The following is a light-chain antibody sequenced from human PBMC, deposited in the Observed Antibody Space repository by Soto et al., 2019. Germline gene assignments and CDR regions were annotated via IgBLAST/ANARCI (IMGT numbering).Light chain of an antibody. Sequence: LSQSAGTLSLSPGARATLSCRASQSVSSSYLAWYQQKPGQAPSLLIYGASSRASGIPDRFSGSGSGTDFTLTISRLEPEDFAVYYCQQYDSSPLTFGQGTKVAIK. CDR2: GAS. V-gene: IGKV3-20*01. CDR1: QSVSSSY. CDR3: QQYDSSPLT. J-gene: IGKJ1*01.